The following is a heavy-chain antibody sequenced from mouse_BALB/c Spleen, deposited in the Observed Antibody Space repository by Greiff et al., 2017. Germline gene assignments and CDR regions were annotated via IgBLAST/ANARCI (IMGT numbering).Heavy chain of an antibody. Sequence: DVMLVESGGGLVQPGGSRKLSCAASGFTFSSFGMHWVRQAPEKGLEWVAYISSGSSTIYYADTVKGRFTISRDNPKNTLFLQMTSLRSEDTAMYYCARRYDYVYAMDYWGQGTSVTVSS. CDR3: ARRYDYVYAMDY. D-gene: IGHD2-4*01. CDR1: GFTFSSFG. CDR2: ISSGSSTI. V-gene: IGHV5-17*02. J-gene: IGHJ4*01.